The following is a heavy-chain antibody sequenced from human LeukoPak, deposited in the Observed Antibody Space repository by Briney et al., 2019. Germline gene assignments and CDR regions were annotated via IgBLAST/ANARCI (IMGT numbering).Heavy chain of an antibody. V-gene: IGHV3-7*01. Sequence: PGGSLRLSCAASGFTFSSCWMSWVRQAPGKGLEWVANIKQDGSEKYYVDSVKGRFTISRDNAKNSLSLQMNSLRAEDTAVYYCARSPAGANYYLDVWGKGTTVTISS. J-gene: IGHJ6*03. CDR2: IKQDGSEK. CDR1: GFTFSSCW. CDR3: ARSPAGANYYLDV. D-gene: IGHD1-14*01.